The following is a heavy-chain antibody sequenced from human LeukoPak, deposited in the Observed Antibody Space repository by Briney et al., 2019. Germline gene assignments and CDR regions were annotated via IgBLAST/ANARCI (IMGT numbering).Heavy chain of an antibody. D-gene: IGHD3-22*01. V-gene: IGHV3-53*01. CDR1: GLTVSSNY. Sequence: GGSLRLSCAASGLTVSSNYMSWVRQARGKGLEWVSVIYSGGSTYYADSVKGRFTISRDNSKNTLYLQMNSLRAEDTAVYYCARDSSGYYHHGYFDYWGQGGLVTVSS. CDR2: IYSGGST. CDR3: ARDSSGYYHHGYFDY. J-gene: IGHJ4*02.